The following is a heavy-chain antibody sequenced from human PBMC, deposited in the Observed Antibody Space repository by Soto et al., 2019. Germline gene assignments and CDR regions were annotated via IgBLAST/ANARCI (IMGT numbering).Heavy chain of an antibody. V-gene: IGHV3-23*01. Sequence: EVQLLESGGGLVQPGGSLRLSCAASGFTFSSYVMSWVRQAPGKGLEWVLSISGGGGTTYYADSVKGRFTISGDNSKNTLSPEVTSLRAEDTVVYYCATGYRGYDCCVDYWGQGTVVTVSS. CDR2: ISGGGGTT. J-gene: IGHJ4*02. CDR1: GFTFSSYV. D-gene: IGHD5-12*01. CDR3: ATGYRGYDCCVDY.